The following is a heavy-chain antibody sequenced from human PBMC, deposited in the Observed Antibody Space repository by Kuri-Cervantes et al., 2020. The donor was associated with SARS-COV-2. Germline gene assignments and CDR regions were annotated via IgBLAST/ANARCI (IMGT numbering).Heavy chain of an antibody. CDR2: IYYSWIT. Sequence: SETLSLTCTVSGGSISSYYSSWIRQPPGKGLEWIGYIYYSWITNYNPSLKSRVTIPVDTSKNQFSLQLSSVTAADTAVYYCARGRTVMVYAMGSNWFDPWGQGTLVTVSS. CDR1: GGSISSYY. D-gene: IGHD2-8*01. J-gene: IGHJ5*02. V-gene: IGHV4-59*12. CDR3: ARGRTVMVYAMGSNWFDP.